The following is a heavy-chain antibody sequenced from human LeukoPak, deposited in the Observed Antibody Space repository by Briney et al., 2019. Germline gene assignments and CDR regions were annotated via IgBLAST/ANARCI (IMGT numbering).Heavy chain of an antibody. D-gene: IGHD2-2*01. J-gene: IGHJ4*02. CDR2: FDPEDGET. V-gene: IGHV1-24*01. Sequence: ASVKVSCKVSGYTLTELSMHWVRQAPGKGLEWMGGFDPEDGETIYAQKFQGRVTITTDESTSTAYMELSSLRSEDTAVYYCARGRLPEDWGQGTLVTVSS. CDR3: ARGRLPED. CDR1: GYTLTELS.